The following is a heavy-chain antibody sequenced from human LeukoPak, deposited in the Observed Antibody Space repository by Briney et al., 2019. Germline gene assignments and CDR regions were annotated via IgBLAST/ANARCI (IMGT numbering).Heavy chain of an antibody. J-gene: IGHJ5*02. D-gene: IGHD1-14*01. V-gene: IGHV1-2*02. CDR1: GYTFTGYY. Sequence: ASVEVSCKASGYTFTGYYMHWLRLAPGQGLEWMGWINPISGATNYAQKFQGRVTMTRDTSISTAYMELSWLRSDDTAVYYCARVPTYKEPGGIWFDPWGQGTLVTVPS. CDR2: INPISGAT. CDR3: ARVPTYKEPGGIWFDP.